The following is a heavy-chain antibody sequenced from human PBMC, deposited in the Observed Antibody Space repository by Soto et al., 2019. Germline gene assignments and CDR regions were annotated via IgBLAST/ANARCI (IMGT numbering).Heavy chain of an antibody. CDR3: VRDQGSHPLAY. V-gene: IGHV3-53*02. J-gene: IGHJ4*02. Sequence: EVHLVETGGGLIQPGGSLRLSCAASDFTVSANYMSWVRQAPGEGLEWVSVLYSSGFTNYIDSVKGRFTIARDNSKNTLFLQMNSLRAGDTAVYYCVRDQGSHPLAYWGQGNLVTVSS. CDR2: LYSSGFT. CDR1: DFTVSANY.